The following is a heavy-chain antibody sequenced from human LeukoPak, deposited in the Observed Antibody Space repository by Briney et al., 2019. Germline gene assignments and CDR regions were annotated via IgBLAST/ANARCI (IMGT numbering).Heavy chain of an antibody. V-gene: IGHV3-53*01. J-gene: IGHJ4*02. CDR3: ASGYGSVSFFLDC. D-gene: IGHD3-10*01. CDR1: GFTECRNQ. Sequence: GGSLRLSCAASGFTECRNQVSWVRPAPGEGVEGISFIYSGGSTYYAASVKGRFTISRDNSKNTLYLKMNSLRAEGTAVYYCASGYGSVSFFLDCWGQGTPVSAAS. CDR2: IYSGGST.